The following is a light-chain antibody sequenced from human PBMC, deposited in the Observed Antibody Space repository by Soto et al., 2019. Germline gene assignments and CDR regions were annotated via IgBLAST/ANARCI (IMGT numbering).Light chain of an antibody. CDR2: DVS. J-gene: IGLJ2*01. CDR1: SSDVGGYNY. Sequence: QSALTQPASVSGSPGQSITISCTGTSSDVGGYNYVSWYQQHPGKAPKLMIYDVSNRPSGVSNRFSGPKSGNTASLTISGLQAEDEADYYCSSYTSSSPRVVFGGGTQLTVL. CDR3: SSYTSSSPRVV. V-gene: IGLV2-14*01.